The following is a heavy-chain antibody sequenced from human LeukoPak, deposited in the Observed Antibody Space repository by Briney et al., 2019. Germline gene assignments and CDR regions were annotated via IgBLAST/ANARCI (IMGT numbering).Heavy chain of an antibody. D-gene: IGHD3-22*01. CDR1: GGSISSSSYY. Sequence: SETLSLTCTVSGGSISSSSYYWGWIRQPPGKGLEWIGSIYYSGSTYYNPSLKSRVTISVDTSKNQFSLKLSSVTAADTAVYYCESLPRDYYDSSGYRNYWGQGTLVTVSS. J-gene: IGHJ4*02. CDR3: ESLPRDYYDSSGYRNY. CDR2: IYYSGST. V-gene: IGHV4-39*01.